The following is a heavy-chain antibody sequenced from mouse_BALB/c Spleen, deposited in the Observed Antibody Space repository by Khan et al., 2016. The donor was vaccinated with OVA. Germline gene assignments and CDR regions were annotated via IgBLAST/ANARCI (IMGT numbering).Heavy chain of an antibody. J-gene: IGHJ1*01. CDR2: IWAGGST. CDR1: GFSLTNYG. V-gene: IGHV2-9*02. CDR3: ASNDDHYVEYFDV. D-gene: IGHD2-3*01. Sequence: QVQLKESGPGLVAPSQSLSITCTVSGFSLTNYGVHWVRQPPGQGLEWLGIIWAGGSTNYNSALMSRLTISKDNSKSQVFLKMDSLQTDDTAMYYCASNDDHYVEYFDVWGAGTTVTVSS.